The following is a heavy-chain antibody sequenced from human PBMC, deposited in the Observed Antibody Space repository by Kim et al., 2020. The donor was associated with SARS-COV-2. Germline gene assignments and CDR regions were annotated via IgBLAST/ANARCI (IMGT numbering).Heavy chain of an antibody. CDR3: ARSRPDLYYYGSGSYFLPDY. J-gene: IGHJ4*02. D-gene: IGHD3-10*01. Sequence: RFTISRDNSKNTLYLQMNSLRAEDTAVYYCARSRPDLYYYGSGSYFLPDYWGQGTLVTVSS. V-gene: IGHV3-66*01.